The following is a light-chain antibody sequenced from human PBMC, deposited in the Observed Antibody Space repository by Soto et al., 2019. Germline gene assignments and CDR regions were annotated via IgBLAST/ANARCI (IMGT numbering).Light chain of an antibody. J-gene: IGKJ2*01. CDR2: GAS. Sequence: EIVLTQSPGTLSLSPGERATLSCRASQSVSSGYLAWYHQKPGQAPRLLIYGASTRATGFPARFSGSGSGTEFTLTISSLQSEDFAVYYCHHYNSWPYTFGQGTKVDIK. CDR3: HHYNSWPYT. V-gene: IGKV3-15*01. CDR1: QSVSSGY.